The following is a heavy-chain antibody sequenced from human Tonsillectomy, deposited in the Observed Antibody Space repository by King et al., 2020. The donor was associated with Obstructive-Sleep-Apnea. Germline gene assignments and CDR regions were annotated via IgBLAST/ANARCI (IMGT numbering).Heavy chain of an antibody. CDR1: GFTFSSYA. D-gene: IGHD4-17*01. Sequence: VQLVESGGGLVQPGGSLKLSCVTSGFTFSSYAMSWVRQAPGKGLEWVSSSISGGKTYYADSGKGRFTISPDNSKNTLYLQMNSLRAEDTAVYYCAKDIGTTVTRDYWGQGTLVTVSS. CDR3: AKDIGTTVTRDY. CDR2: SISGGKT. J-gene: IGHJ4*02. V-gene: IGHV3-23*04.